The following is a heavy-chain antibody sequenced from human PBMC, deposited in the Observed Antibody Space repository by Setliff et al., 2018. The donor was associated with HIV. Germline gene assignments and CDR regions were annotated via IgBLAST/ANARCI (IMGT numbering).Heavy chain of an antibody. D-gene: IGHD3-3*01. J-gene: IGHJ4*02. CDR2: IRVVAGTT. CDR1: EFIFTSYD. Sequence: PGGSLRLSCAASEFIFTSYDMSWVRQAPGKGLEWVSAIRVVAGTTYYADSVKGRFTISNDNSKNTVYLQMNSLRAEDTALYYCARDPFLAQGFWSGYYSDYWGQGTLVTVSS. CDR3: ARDPFLAQGFWSGYYSDY. V-gene: IGHV3-23*01.